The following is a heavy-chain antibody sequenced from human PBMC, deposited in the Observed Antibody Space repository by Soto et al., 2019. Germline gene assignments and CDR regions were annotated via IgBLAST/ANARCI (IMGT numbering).Heavy chain of an antibody. CDR2: IFPGDSDT. Sequence: GEPMKISCNGSGYNFANYWIGWVRQMPGKGLEWMGMIFPGDSDTKNSPSLQGQITMSVDKSDSSAYLQWRSLKASDTAMYYCAAGYTTGPDAFDIWGQGTMVTV. J-gene: IGHJ3*02. D-gene: IGHD6-13*01. CDR3: AAGYTTGPDAFDI. CDR1: GYNFANYW. V-gene: IGHV5-51*01.